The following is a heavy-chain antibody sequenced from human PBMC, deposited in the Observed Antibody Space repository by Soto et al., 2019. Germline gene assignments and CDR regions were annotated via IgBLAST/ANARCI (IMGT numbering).Heavy chain of an antibody. V-gene: IGHV3-33*01. CDR3: ARDTWGLDY. CDR2: IWYDGSKK. Sequence: GGSLRLSCTASGFSFRSCGMHWVRQAPGKGLEWVAVIWYDGSKKYYGDSVKGRFTISRDDSKSTVYLHMNSLRAEDTAVYYCARDTWGLDYWGQGTQVTVSS. CDR1: GFSFRSCG. J-gene: IGHJ4*02. D-gene: IGHD3-16*01.